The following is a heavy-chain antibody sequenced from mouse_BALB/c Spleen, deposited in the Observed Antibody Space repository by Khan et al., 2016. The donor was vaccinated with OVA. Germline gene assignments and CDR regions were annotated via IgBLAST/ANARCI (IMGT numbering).Heavy chain of an antibody. Sequence: QVQLKQSGAELAKPGASVKMSCTASGYTFTSYWMHWIKQRPGQGLVWIGYINPTSGYTDYNQKFKDKATLTADKSSSTAYMQLSSLTSDDSAVYYCARDRIDYWGQGTALTVSS. J-gene: IGHJ2*01. CDR1: GYTFTSYW. CDR3: ARDRIDY. CDR2: INPTSGYT. V-gene: IGHV1-7*01.